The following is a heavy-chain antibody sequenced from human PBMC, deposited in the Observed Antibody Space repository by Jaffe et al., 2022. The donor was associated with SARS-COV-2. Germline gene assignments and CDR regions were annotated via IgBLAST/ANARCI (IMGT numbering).Heavy chain of an antibody. D-gene: IGHD3-3*01. J-gene: IGHJ6*02. V-gene: IGHV3-15*01. CDR2: IKSKTDGGTT. CDR1: GFTFSNAW. Sequence: EVQLVESGGGLVKPGGSLRLSCAASGFTFSNAWMSWVRQAPGKGLEWVGRIKSKTDGGTTDYAAPVKGRFTISRDDSKNTLYLQMNSLKTEDTAVYYCTSDYVLRFLEWLFEPYYYYGMDVWGQGTTVTVSS. CDR3: TSDYVLRFLEWLFEPYYYYGMDV.